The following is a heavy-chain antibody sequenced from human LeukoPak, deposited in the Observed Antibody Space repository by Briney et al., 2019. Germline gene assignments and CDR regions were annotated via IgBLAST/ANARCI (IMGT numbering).Heavy chain of an antibody. Sequence: GGSLGLSCAASGFTFNNYGMHWVRQAPGKGLEWVAFIRYNGNNQYYADSVKGRFTISRDNSKNTLYLQMNSLRTEDTAVYYCAKDRKRSAITMIRGVRGYSYYYMDVWGKGTTVTISS. CDR3: AKDRKRSAITMIRGVRGYSYYYMDV. CDR1: GFTFNNYG. CDR2: IRYNGNNQ. V-gene: IGHV3-30*02. J-gene: IGHJ6*03. D-gene: IGHD3-10*01.